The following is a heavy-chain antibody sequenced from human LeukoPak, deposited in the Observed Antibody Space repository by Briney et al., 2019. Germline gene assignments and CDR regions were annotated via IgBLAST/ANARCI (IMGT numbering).Heavy chain of an antibody. V-gene: IGHV3-48*03. J-gene: IGHJ4*02. CDR1: GFTFSSYE. Sequence: GGSLRLSCAASGFTFSSYEVNWVRQAPGKGLEWVSYISSSGSTKYYADSVKGRFTISRDYSKNTLYLQMNSLRAEDTAVYYCAKSLSSRGLIIPKTSRYFDYWGQGTLVTVSS. D-gene: IGHD3-10*01. CDR3: AKSLSSRGLIIPKTSRYFDY. CDR2: ISSSGSTK.